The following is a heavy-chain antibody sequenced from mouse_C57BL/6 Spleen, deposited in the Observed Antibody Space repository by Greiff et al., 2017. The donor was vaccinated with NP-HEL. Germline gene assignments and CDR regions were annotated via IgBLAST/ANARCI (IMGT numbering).Heavy chain of an antibody. J-gene: IGHJ1*03. V-gene: IGHV1-15*01. CDR1: GYTFTDYE. CDR2: IDPETGGT. D-gene: IGHD2-4*01. CDR3: TRNYDYYWYFDV. Sequence: QVQLQQSGAELVRPGASVTLSCKASGYTFTDYEMHWVKQTPVHGLEWIGAIDPETGGTAYNQKFKGKAILTADKSSSTAYMELRSLTSEDSAVYYCTRNYDYYWYFDVWGTGTTVTVSS.